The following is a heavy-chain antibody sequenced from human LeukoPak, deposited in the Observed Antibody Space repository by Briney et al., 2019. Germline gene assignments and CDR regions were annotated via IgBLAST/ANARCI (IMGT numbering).Heavy chain of an antibody. V-gene: IGHV4-4*02. CDR2: IYYSGST. D-gene: IGHD3-22*01. Sequence: SGTLSLTCAVSGGSISSSKWWSWVRQPPGRGLEWIGSIYYSGSTYYNPSLKSRVTISVDTSKNQFSLKLSSVTAADTAVYYCASLTYYYDSSGYHSVYFQHWGQGTLVTVSS. CDR3: ASLTYYYDSSGYHSVYFQH. CDR1: GGSISSSKW. J-gene: IGHJ1*01.